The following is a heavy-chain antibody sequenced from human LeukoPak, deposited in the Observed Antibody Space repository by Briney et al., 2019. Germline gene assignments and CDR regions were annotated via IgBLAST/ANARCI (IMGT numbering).Heavy chain of an antibody. D-gene: IGHD3-10*01. V-gene: IGHV1-18*01. Sequence: GASVKVSCKASGYTFTSYGISWVRQAPGQGLEWMGWISAYNGNTNYAQKLQGRVTMTTDTSTSTAYMELRSLRSDDTAVYYCARAPVTMVRGVVVYYYDGMDVWGQGTTVTVSS. CDR2: ISAYNGNT. CDR3: ARAPVTMVRGVVVYYYDGMDV. J-gene: IGHJ6*02. CDR1: GYTFTSYG.